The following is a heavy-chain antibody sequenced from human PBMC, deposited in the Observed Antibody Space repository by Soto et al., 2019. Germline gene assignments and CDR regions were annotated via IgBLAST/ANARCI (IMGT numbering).Heavy chain of an antibody. D-gene: IGHD2-15*01. J-gene: IGHJ5*02. CDR3: TTDLWRIAVVVGSTGYFNP. Sequence: GVSLILSCAASGFTFSDAWMSWVRQAPGKGLDWVGRIKSKSDGGTTEYAAPVRGRFTISRDDSKNTLYLQMNSLKAEDTAVYYRTTDLWRIAVVVGSTGYFNPWGQGTPVTVSS. CDR2: IKSKSDGGTT. V-gene: IGHV3-15*01. CDR1: GFTFSDAW.